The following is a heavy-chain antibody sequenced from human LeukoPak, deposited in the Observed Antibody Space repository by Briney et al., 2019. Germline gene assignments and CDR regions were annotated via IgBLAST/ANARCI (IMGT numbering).Heavy chain of an antibody. D-gene: IGHD2-2*01. V-gene: IGHV4-34*01. Sequence: PSETLSLTCAVYGGSFSGYYWSWIRQPPGKGLEWIGEINHSGSTNYNPSLKSRVTISVDTSKNQFSLKLSSVTAADTAVYCCARGGGYCSSTSCYNWFDPWGQGTLVTVSS. CDR1: GGSFSGYY. CDR2: INHSGST. CDR3: ARGGGYCSSTSCYNWFDP. J-gene: IGHJ5*02.